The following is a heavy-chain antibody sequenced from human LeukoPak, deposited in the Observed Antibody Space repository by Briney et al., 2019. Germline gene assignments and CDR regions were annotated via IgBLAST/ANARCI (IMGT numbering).Heavy chain of an antibody. CDR3: ARDDTTDNWFDP. CDR2: IYYSGST. CDR1: GGSISSGGYY. J-gene: IGHJ5*02. Sequence: SETLSLTRTVSGGSISSGGYYWSWIRQHPGKGLEWIGYIYYSGSTYYNPSLKSRVTISVDTSKNQFSLKLSSVTAADTAVYYCARDDTTDNWFDPWGQGTLVTVSS. V-gene: IGHV4-31*03. D-gene: IGHD1-1*01.